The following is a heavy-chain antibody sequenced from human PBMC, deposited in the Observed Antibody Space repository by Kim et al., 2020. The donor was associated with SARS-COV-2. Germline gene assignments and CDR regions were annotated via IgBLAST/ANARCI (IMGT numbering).Heavy chain of an antibody. Sequence: GGSLRLSCAASGFTFSSYGMHWVRQAPGKGLEWVAVISYDGSNKYYADSVKGRFTISRDNSKNTLYLQMNSLRAEDTAVYYCARERYDILTGYYRSDAFDIWGQGTLVTLSS. CDR2: ISYDGSNK. D-gene: IGHD3-9*01. CDR3: ARERYDILTGYYRSDAFDI. V-gene: IGHV3-33*05. CDR1: GFTFSSYG. J-gene: IGHJ3*02.